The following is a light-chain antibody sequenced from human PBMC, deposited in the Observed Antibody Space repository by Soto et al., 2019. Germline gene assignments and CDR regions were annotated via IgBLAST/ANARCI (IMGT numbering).Light chain of an antibody. CDR2: DAS. J-gene: IGKJ2*01. CDR1: QSVSSY. V-gene: IGKV3-11*01. Sequence: EIVLTQSPATLSLSPGERATLSCRASQSVSSYLAWYQQKPGQAPRLLIYDASNRATGIPARFSGSGSGTDFTLTTSSLVPEDFAVYYCQQRSNWPPVYTFGQGTKLEI. CDR3: QQRSNWPPVYT.